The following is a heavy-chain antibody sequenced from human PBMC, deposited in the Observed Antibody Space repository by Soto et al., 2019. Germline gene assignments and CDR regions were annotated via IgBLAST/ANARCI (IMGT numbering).Heavy chain of an antibody. V-gene: IGHV3-23*01. CDR2: VSVSGGYT. D-gene: IGHD3-10*01. CDR1: GFTFSNYA. J-gene: IGHJ6*02. Sequence: EVQLLESGGGLVQRGGSLRLSCAASGFTFSNYAMNWVRQAPGRGLEWVSGVSVSGGYTYYADSVKGRVTISRDNSKNTLYLQMNSLRAEDTAVYYCAKGRYSYGGVNYAMDVWGQGTTVSVSS. CDR3: AKGRYSYGGVNYAMDV.